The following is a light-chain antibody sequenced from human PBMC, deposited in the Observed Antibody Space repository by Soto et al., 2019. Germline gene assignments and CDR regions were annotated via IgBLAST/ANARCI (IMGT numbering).Light chain of an antibody. CDR3: QQYGSSLL. V-gene: IGKV3-20*01. Sequence: EIVLTQSPGTLSLSPGERATLSCRASQSVSSSYLAWYQQKPGQAPRLLIYGASSRATGIPDRFSGSGSGTDFTLTISRLEPEDFAVYYCQQYGSSLLFGGGTMVDIK. CDR2: GAS. J-gene: IGKJ4*01. CDR1: QSVSSSY.